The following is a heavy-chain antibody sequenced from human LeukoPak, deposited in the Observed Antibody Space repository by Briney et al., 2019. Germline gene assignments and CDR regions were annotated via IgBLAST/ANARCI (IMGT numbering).Heavy chain of an antibody. V-gene: IGHV4-34*01. CDR2: IHQSGTT. CDR1: GGSFSDHS. D-gene: IGHD4-23*01. Sequence: SETLSLTCGIYGGSFSDHSWNWIRQPPGKGLEWIGEIHQSGTTEYNPSLKSRVTISADRSKNQFSLNLTSVTAADTAVYYCARWGVVTQRGVHYHYSMDVWDNGTTVTVSS. J-gene: IGHJ6*03. CDR3: ARWGVVTQRGVHYHYSMDV.